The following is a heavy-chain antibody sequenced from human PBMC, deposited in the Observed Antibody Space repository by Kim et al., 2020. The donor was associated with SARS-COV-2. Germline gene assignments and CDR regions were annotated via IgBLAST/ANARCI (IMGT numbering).Heavy chain of an antibody. CDR3: AREGPHAVVYFDY. J-gene: IGHJ4*02. V-gene: IGHV1-18*01. Sequence: YAQKLQGRVTMTTDTSTSTAYMELRSLRSDDTAVYYCAREGPHAVVYFDYWGQGTLVTVSS. D-gene: IGHD2-15*01.